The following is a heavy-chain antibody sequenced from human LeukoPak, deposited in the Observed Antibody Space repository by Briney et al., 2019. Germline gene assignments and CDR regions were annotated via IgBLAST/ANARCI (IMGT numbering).Heavy chain of an antibody. CDR1: GFTFSSYW. D-gene: IGHD3-9*01. V-gene: IGHV3-7*01. CDR2: IKQDGSEK. Sequence: GGSLRLSCADSGFTFSSYWMSWVRQAPGKGLEWVANIKQDGSEKYYVDSVKGRFTISRDNAKNSLYLQMNSLRAEDTAVYYCAGSLRYFDDYYFDYWGQGTLVTVSS. CDR3: AGSLRYFDDYYFDY. J-gene: IGHJ4*02.